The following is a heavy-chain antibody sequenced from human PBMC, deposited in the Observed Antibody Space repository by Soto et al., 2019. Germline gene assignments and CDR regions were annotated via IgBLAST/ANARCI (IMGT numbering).Heavy chain of an antibody. CDR3: ARVTVVVAATFLYYYYGMDV. CDR2: INHSGST. J-gene: IGHJ6*02. V-gene: IGHV4-34*01. CDR1: GGSFSGYY. Sequence: KASETLSLTCAVYGGSFSGYYWSWIRQPPGKGLEWIGEINHSGSTNYNPSLKSRVTISVDTSKNQFSLKLSSVTAADAAVYYCARVTVVVAATFLYYYYGMDVWGQGTTVTVSS. D-gene: IGHD2-15*01.